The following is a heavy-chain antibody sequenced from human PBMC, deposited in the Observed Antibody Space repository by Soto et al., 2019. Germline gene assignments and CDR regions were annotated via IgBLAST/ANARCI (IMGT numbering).Heavy chain of an antibody. CDR1: GFPFSSYW. J-gene: IGHJ4*01. CDR3: TTDSYSTIIIVRFDY. Sequence: GGSLRLSCAASGFPFSSYWMSWVRQAPGKGLEWVGRIKSKTDGGTTDYAEPVKGRFAISRDDSNNMVYLQMNSLKIEDTAVYYCTTDSYSTIIIVRFDYWGHGTLVTVSS. CDR2: IKSKTDGGTT. D-gene: IGHD3-22*01. V-gene: IGHV3-15*01.